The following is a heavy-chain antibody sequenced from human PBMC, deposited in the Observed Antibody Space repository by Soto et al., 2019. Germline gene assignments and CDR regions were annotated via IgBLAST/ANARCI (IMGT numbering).Heavy chain of an antibody. CDR1: GFTFSSYG. J-gene: IGHJ5*02. Sequence: QVQLVESGGGVVQPGRSLRLSCAASGFTFSSYGMHWVRQAPGKGLEWVAVISYDGSNKYYADSVKGRFTISRDNSKNTLYLQMNSLRAEDTAVYYCAKGDRRDGYNLPRYHWGQGTLVTVSS. CDR2: ISYDGSNK. CDR3: AKGDRRDGYNLPRYH. V-gene: IGHV3-30*18. D-gene: IGHD5-12*01.